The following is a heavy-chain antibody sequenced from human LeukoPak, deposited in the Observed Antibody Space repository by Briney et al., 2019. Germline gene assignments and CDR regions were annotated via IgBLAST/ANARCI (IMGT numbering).Heavy chain of an antibody. V-gene: IGHV1-2*02. J-gene: IGHJ4*02. CDR1: GYSFTAYY. D-gene: IGHD3-9*01. CDR3: ARSYDILTGYHDYDY. Sequence: VASVKVSCKAFGYSFTAYYMHWVRQAPGQGLEWMGWINPNSGGTNYAQKFQGRVTMTRDTSISTAYMELSRLRSDDTAVYYCARSYDILTGYHDYDYWGQGTLVTVSS. CDR2: INPNSGGT.